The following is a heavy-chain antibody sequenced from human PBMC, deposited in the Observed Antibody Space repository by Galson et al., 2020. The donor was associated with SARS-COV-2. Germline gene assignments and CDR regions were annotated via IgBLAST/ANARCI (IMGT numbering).Heavy chain of an antibody. CDR2: ISSSSSYI. V-gene: IGHV3-21*01. CDR1: GFTFSSYS. J-gene: IGHJ3*02. D-gene: IGHD4-17*01. Sequence: GGSLRLSCAASGFTFSSYSMNWVRQAPGKGLEWVSSISSSSSYIYYADSVKGRFTISRDNAKNSLYLQMNSLRAEDTAVYYCAREYVTVTTHAFDIWGQGTMVTVSS. CDR3: AREYVTVTTHAFDI.